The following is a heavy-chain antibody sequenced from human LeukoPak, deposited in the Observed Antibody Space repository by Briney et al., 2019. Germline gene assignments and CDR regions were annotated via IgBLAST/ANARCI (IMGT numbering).Heavy chain of an antibody. V-gene: IGHV3-23*01. Sequence: GGSLRLSCAASGFIFSNYPLSWVRQAPGKGLEGVSSISGSGDIIYYTDSVRGRFTISRDYSKNTLYLQVNSLRAEDTAVYYCAKDLDNMVRGVLAWWGQGTLVTVSS. J-gene: IGHJ4*02. D-gene: IGHD3-10*01. CDR3: AKDLDNMVRGVLAW. CDR1: GFIFSNYP. CDR2: ISGSGDII.